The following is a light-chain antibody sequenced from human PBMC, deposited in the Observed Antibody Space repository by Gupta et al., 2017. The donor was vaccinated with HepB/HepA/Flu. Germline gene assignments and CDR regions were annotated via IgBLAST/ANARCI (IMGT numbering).Light chain of an antibody. CDR1: SSDASFYNY. CDR3: SSYISISTSVV. CDR2: DVS. V-gene: IGLV2-14*03. J-gene: IGLJ2*01. Sequence: QSALPQPASVSGSPGQSTTLSCTVDSSDASFYNYTSGYQQHPDKAPELIIYDVSSRPSGVSNRFSGSRSGKTASLTISGLQAEDEADYYCSSYISISTSVVFGGGTRLTVV.